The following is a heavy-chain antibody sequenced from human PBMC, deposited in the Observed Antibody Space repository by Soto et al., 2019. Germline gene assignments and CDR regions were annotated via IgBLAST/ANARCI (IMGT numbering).Heavy chain of an antibody. D-gene: IGHD2-2*01. V-gene: IGHV1-69*01. CDR1: GGTFSSYA. J-gene: IGHJ6*02. CDR2: IIPISETT. CDR3: ARSQGSSTSLEIYYYYYYGMDV. Sequence: QVQLVQSGAEVKKPGSSVKVSCKASGGTFSSYAISWVRQAPGQGLEWIGGIIPISETTNYAQKFQGRVTITADESKSTAYMELSSLRSEDTAVYYCARSQGSSTSLEIYYYYYYGMDVWGQGTTVTVSS.